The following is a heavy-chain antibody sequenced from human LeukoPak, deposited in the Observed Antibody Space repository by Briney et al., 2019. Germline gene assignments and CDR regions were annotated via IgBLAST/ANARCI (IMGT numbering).Heavy chain of an antibody. CDR1: GGPISSYF. CDR3: ARVVAGSYYNGLFDY. J-gene: IGHJ4*02. V-gene: IGHV4-59*01. D-gene: IGHD3-10*01. Sequence: SETLPLTCTVSGGPISSYFWSWLRQPPGKGLEWFGYIYYSGSTNYNPSLKRRVTISVDTSKNQFSLKLSSVTAADTAVYYCARVVAGSYYNGLFDYWGQGTLVTVSS. CDR2: IYYSGST.